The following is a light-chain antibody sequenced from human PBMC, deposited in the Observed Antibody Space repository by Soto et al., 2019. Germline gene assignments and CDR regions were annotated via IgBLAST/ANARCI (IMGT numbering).Light chain of an antibody. CDR3: SSYASSSTYV. Sequence: SALTQPASVSGSPGQSITISCTGTSSDAGGYNYVSWYQQHPGKAPKLMLYDVSNRPSGVSNRFSGSKSGNSASLTISGLQAEDEADYYCSSYASSSTYVFGTGTKVTVL. CDR1: SSDAGGYNY. V-gene: IGLV2-14*03. CDR2: DVS. J-gene: IGLJ1*01.